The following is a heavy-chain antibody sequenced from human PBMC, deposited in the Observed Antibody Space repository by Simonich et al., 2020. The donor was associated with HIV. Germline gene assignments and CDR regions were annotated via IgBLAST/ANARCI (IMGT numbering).Heavy chain of an antibody. CDR1: GYSISSGYY. J-gene: IGHJ4*02. D-gene: IGHD6-13*01. CDR3: ARVGLRIAAAGTVVGFDY. V-gene: IGHV4-38-2*01. CDR2: IYHSGST. Sequence: QVQLQESGPGLVKPSETLSLTCAVSGYSISSGYYWGWIRQPPGKGLEWIGSIYHSGSTYYNPSLESRVTISVDTSKNQFSLKLSSVTAADTAVYYCARVGLRIAAAGTVVGFDYWGQGTLVTVSS.